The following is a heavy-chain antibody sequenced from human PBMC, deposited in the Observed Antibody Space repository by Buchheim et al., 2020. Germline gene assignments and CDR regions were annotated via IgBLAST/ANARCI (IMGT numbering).Heavy chain of an antibody. CDR2: ISGSCGSI. CDR3: AKDGITIFGVVIIRDFDY. Sequence: EVQLLESGGGLVQPGGSLRLSCAASGFTFSSYAMSWVRQAPGKGLEWVSAISGSCGSIYYADSVKGRFTISRDNSKNTLYLQMNSLRAEDTAVYYCAKDGITIFGVVIIRDFDYWGQETL. CDR1: GFTFSSYA. D-gene: IGHD3-3*01. J-gene: IGHJ4*02. V-gene: IGHV3-23*01.